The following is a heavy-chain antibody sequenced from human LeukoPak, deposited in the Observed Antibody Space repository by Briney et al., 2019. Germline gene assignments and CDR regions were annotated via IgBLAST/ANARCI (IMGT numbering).Heavy chain of an antibody. CDR3: ATGSKGLRFNYYFDY. J-gene: IGHJ4*02. Sequence: GASVKLSCKASGYTFIGYYMNWVRQAPGQGLEWMGWINPNTGDTNFAQKFQGRVTMTRDTSIATAYLELSRLNSDDTAAYYCATGSKGLRFNYYFDYWGEG. V-gene: IGHV1-2*02. CDR1: GYTFIGYY. CDR2: INPNTGDT. D-gene: IGHD5-12*01.